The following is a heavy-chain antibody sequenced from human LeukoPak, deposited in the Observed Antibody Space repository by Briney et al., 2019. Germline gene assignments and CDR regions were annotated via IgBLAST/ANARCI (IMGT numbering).Heavy chain of an antibody. D-gene: IGHD5-18*01. CDR1: GYTLTSNG. V-gene: IGHV1-18*01. Sequence: ASVKVSCKASGYTLTSNGISWVRQAPGQGLEWMGWISAYNGNTNYAQKFQGRVTITADESTSTAYMELSSLRSEDTAVYYCARHGGYSNYYYYGMDVWGPGTTVTVSS. CDR3: ARHGGYSNYYYYGMDV. CDR2: ISAYNGNT. J-gene: IGHJ6*02.